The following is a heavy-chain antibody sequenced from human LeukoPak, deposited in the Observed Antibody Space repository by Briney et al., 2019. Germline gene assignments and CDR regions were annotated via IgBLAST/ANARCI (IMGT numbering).Heavy chain of an antibody. D-gene: IGHD3-10*01. Sequence: ASVKVSCKTSGYTFTGYYMHWVRQAPGQGLEWMGWINPNSGGTNYAQKFQGRVTMTRDTSISTAYMELSRLRSDDTAVYYCAGANMFRGGGSFVDRNGLDPWAQGTLVRFSS. V-gene: IGHV1-2*02. CDR1: GYTFTGYY. CDR3: AGANMFRGGGSFVDRNGLDP. CDR2: INPNSGGT. J-gene: IGHJ5*02.